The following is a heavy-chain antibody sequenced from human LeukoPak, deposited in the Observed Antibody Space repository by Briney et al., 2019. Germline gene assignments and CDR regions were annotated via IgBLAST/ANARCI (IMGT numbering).Heavy chain of an antibody. D-gene: IGHD6-13*01. Sequence: PSGTLSLTCSVSGDSITGYYWGWIRQPPGKGLEWIGNIYYTGNTYYNSSLKSRVTISLDTSKNQFSLKLSSVTAADTAVYYCARDNRQLALDYWGQGTLVTVSS. CDR1: GDSITGYY. J-gene: IGHJ4*02. CDR3: ARDNRQLALDY. CDR2: IYYTGNT. V-gene: IGHV4-39*07.